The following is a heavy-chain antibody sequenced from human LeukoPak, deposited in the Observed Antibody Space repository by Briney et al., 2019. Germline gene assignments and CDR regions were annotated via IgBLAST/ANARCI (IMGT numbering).Heavy chain of an antibody. V-gene: IGHV1-69*05. J-gene: IGHJ4*02. Sequence: SVKVSCKASGYTFTSYYMHWVRQAPGQGLEWMGGIIPIFGTANYAQKFQGRVTITTDESTSTAYMELSSLRSEDTAVYYCARAPLASYYFDYWGQGTLVTVSS. D-gene: IGHD1-1*01. CDR3: ARAPLASYYFDY. CDR1: GYTFTSYY. CDR2: IIPIFGTA.